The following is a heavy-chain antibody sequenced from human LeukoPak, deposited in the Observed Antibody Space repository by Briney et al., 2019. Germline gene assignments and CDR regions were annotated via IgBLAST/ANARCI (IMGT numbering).Heavy chain of an antibody. Sequence: PGGSLRLSCAASGFTFDDYGMSWLRHAPGKGLEWVSGINWNGGSTVYADSVKGRFTISRDNAKNSLYLQMNSLRAEDTALYYCARALGPYYDFWSGRAYYFDYWGQGTLVTVSS. CDR3: ARALGPYYDFWSGRAYYFDY. V-gene: IGHV3-20*04. CDR1: GFTFDDYG. J-gene: IGHJ4*02. CDR2: INWNGGST. D-gene: IGHD3-3*01.